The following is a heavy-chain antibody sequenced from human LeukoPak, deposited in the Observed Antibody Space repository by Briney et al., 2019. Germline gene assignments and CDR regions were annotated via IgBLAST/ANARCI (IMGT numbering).Heavy chain of an antibody. V-gene: IGHV1-8*03. CDR3: GRGGSGYSYGKIDY. D-gene: IGHD5-18*01. J-gene: IGHJ4*02. Sequence: ASVKVSCKASGYTFTSYDINWVRQATGQGLEWMGWMNPNSGNTGYAQKFQGRVTITRNTSISTAYMELNSLRAEDTAVYYCGRGGSGYSYGKIDYWGQGTLVTVSS. CDR1: GYTFTSYD. CDR2: MNPNSGNT.